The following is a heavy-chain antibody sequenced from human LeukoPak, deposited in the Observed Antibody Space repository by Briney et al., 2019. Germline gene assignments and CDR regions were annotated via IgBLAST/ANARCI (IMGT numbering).Heavy chain of an antibody. CDR3: ARGPDYGDHQRPDYYYFGMDV. J-gene: IGHJ6*04. D-gene: IGHD4-17*01. CDR2: IFYSGST. Sequence: SETLSLTCTVSGDSVSNYYWTWLRQPPGKGLEWIVYIFYSGSTNFNPSLKSRVTMSVDTSKNQFSLKLSSVTAADTAVYHCARGPDYGDHQRPDYYYFGMDVWGKGTTVTVSS. CDR1: GDSVSNYY. V-gene: IGHV4-59*02.